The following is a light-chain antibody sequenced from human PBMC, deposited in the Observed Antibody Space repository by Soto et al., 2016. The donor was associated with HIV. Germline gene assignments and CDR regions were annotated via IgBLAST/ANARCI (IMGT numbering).Light chain of an antibody. V-gene: IGKV1-39*01. CDR1: QSVGNW. CDR2: AAS. Sequence: DIQMTQSPSTLSASVGDRVTITCRASQSVGNWLAWYQQKPGKAPKLLIYAASSLHVGVPSRFTGSGSGTDFSLTISNLQPEDFATYYCQQSCSTPLTFGQGTRLEI. CDR3: QQSCSTPLT. J-gene: IGKJ5*01.